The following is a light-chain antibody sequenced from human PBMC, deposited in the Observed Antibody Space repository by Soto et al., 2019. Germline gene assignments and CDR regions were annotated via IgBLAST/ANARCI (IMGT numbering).Light chain of an antibody. CDR1: NIRSKS. Sequence: SYELTQPPSVSVAPGETASVTCGGNNIRSKSVHWYQQKPGQAPVLVIYYDRERPSGIPERFSGSNSGNTATLTISRVEAGDEADYFCQVWDTSSDHVVFGGGTKVT. V-gene: IGLV3-21*04. J-gene: IGLJ3*02. CDR3: QVWDTSSDHVV. CDR2: YDR.